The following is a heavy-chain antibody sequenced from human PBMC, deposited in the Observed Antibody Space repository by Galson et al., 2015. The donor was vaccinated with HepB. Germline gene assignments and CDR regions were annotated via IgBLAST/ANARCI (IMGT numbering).Heavy chain of an antibody. J-gene: IGHJ4*02. V-gene: IGHV1-69*10. D-gene: IGHD2-15*01. CDR3: ARSYCSGGSCYSTIQPFDY. CDR1: GGTFSSYA. CDR2: IIPILGIA. Sequence: SVKVSCKASGGTFSSYAISWVRQAPGQGLEWMGGIIPILGIANYAQKFQGRVTITADKSTSTAYMELSSLRSEDTAVYYCARSYCSGGSCYSTIQPFDYWGQGTLVTVSS.